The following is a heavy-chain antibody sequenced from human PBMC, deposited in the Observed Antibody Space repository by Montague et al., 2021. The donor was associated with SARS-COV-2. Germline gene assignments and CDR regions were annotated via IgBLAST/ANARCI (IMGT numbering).Heavy chain of an antibody. D-gene: IGHD2-8*02. V-gene: IGHV4-34*01. CDR3: ARTRSTRGVAPDYNYGMDV. CDR1: GGSFSGYY. J-gene: IGHJ6*02. Sequence: SETLSLTCAVYGGSFSGYYWSWIRQPPGKGLEWIGEINRYGSTNYNPSLKGRVTISVDVSKNQVSLKLSSVTAADTAVYYCARTRSTRGVAPDYNYGMDVWGQGTKVTVSS. CDR2: INRYGST.